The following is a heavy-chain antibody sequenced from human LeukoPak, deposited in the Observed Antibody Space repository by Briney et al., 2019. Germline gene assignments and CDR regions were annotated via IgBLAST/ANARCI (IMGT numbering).Heavy chain of an antibody. CDR2: IRSKPNSSTT. CDR1: GFTFSGFY. Sequence: GGSLRLSCAASGFTFSGFYMDWVRQASGKGLEWVGLIRSKPNSSTTVYVASVQARFTISRADSKNTAYLEMNSLKTEDSAVEYCTRQDCSGGSCSYVDYWGQGTLVTVSS. D-gene: IGHD2-15*01. CDR3: TRQDCSGGSCSYVDY. J-gene: IGHJ4*02. V-gene: IGHV3-73*01.